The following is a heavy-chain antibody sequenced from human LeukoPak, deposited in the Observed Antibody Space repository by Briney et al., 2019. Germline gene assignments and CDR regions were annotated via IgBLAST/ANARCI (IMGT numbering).Heavy chain of an antibody. CDR2: ISSSSSYT. CDR3: ARSTGIAVASDAFDI. CDR1: GFTFSDYY. J-gene: IGHJ3*02. Sequence: GGSLRLSCAASGFTFSDYYMSWIRQAPGKGLEWVSYISSSSSYTNYADSVKGRFTISRDNAKNSLYLQMNSLRAEETAVYYCARSTGIAVASDAFDIWGQGTMVTVSS. D-gene: IGHD6-19*01. V-gene: IGHV3-11*03.